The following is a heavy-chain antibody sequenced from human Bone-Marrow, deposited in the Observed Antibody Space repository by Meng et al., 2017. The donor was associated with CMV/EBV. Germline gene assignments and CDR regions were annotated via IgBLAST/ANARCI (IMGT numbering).Heavy chain of an antibody. Sequence: GESLKISSAASGFTFSNYEMNWVRQAPGKGLEWVAVIAYDGSNKYYADSVKGRFTISRDNSKNTMYLQMNRLRDEDTAVYYCARVGSSSWYSHIFGQNYGMDVWGQGTTVTVSS. J-gene: IGHJ6*02. CDR3: ARVGSSSWYSHIFGQNYGMDV. D-gene: IGHD6-13*01. V-gene: IGHV3-30-3*01. CDR2: IAYDGSNK. CDR1: GFTFSNYE.